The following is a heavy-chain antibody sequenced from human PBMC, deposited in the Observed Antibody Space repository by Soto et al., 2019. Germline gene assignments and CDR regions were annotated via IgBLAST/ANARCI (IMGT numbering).Heavy chain of an antibody. D-gene: IGHD3-22*01. J-gene: IGHJ4*02. CDR1: GGTFSSYA. CDR2: IISIFGTA. V-gene: IGHV1-69*13. CDR3: ARVNRDYYDSSGYSRPFDY. Sequence: SVKVSCKASGGTFSSYAISWVRQAPGQGLEWMGGIISIFGTANYAQKFQGRVTITADESTSTAYMELSSLRSEDTAAYYCARVNRDYYDSSGYSRPFDYWGQGTLVTVSS.